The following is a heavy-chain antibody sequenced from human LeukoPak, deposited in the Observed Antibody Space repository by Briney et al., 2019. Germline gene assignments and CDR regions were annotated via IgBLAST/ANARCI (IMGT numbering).Heavy chain of an antibody. J-gene: IGHJ4*02. CDR3: ARDLREGGAYCTNGVCEPDY. Sequence: ASVKVSCKASGYTFTSYYMHWVRQAPGQGLEWMGIINPSGGSTSYAQKFQGRVTMTRDTSTSTVYMELSSLRSEDTAVYYCARDLREGGAYCTNGVCEPDYWGQGTLVTASS. D-gene: IGHD2-8*01. V-gene: IGHV1-46*01. CDR2: INPSGGST. CDR1: GYTFTSYY.